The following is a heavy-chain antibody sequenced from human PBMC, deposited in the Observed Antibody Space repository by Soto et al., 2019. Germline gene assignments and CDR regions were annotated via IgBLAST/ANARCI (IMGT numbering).Heavy chain of an antibody. CDR2: IYYSGST. CDR1: GGSISSYY. Sequence: PSETLSLTCTVSGGSISSYYWSWIRQPPGKGLEWIGYIYYSGSTNYNPSLKSRVTISVDTSKNQFSLKLSSVTAADTAVYYCARVDNWNYEYAFDIWGKGTMVT. V-gene: IGHV4-59*01. CDR3: ARVDNWNYEYAFDI. J-gene: IGHJ3*02. D-gene: IGHD1-7*01.